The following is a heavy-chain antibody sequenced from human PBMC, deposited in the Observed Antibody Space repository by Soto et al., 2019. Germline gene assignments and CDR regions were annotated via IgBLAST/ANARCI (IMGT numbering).Heavy chain of an antibody. CDR1: GGTFSSYT. Sequence: ASVKVSCKASGGTFSSYTISWVRQAPGQGLEWMGRIIPILGIANYAQKFQGRVTITGDKSTSTAYMELSRLRSDDTAVYYCARDRRVGCGGDCYSGYYYYMDVWGKGTTVTVSS. J-gene: IGHJ6*03. D-gene: IGHD2-21*01. CDR3: ARDRRVGCGGDCYSGYYYYMDV. V-gene: IGHV1-69*04. CDR2: IIPILGIA.